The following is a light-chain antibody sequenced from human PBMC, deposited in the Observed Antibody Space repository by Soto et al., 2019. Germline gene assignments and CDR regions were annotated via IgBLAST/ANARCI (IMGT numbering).Light chain of an antibody. CDR3: QQCSNWPPKYT. CDR1: QSVSSSY. J-gene: IGKJ2*01. V-gene: IGKV3-11*01. Sequence: EIVLTQSPGTLSLSPGERATLSCRASQSVSSSYLAWYQQKPGQAPRLLLYDASNRATGIPARFSGSGSGTHLTLTISSREPEDFGVYYCQQCSNWPPKYTFGQGTKLEIK. CDR2: DAS.